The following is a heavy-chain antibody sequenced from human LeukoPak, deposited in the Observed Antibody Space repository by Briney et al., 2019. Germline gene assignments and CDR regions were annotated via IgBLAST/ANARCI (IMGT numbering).Heavy chain of an antibody. CDR2: ISGGGGST. Sequence: GGSLRLSCAASGFTVSNNYMNWVRQAPGKGLEWVSAISGGGGSTYYADSVKGRFTISRDNSKNTLYLQMNSLRAEDTAVYYCAKVNSEAAHIVDYFDYWGQGTLVTVSS. D-gene: IGHD5-12*01. CDR3: AKVNSEAAHIVDYFDY. J-gene: IGHJ4*02. CDR1: GFTVSNNY. V-gene: IGHV3-23*01.